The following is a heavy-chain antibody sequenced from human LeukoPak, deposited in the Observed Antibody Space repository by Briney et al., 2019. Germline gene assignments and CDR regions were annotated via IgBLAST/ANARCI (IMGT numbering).Heavy chain of an antibody. CDR2: INPSGGST. Sequence: ASVKVSCKASGYTFTSYYMHWVRQAPGQGLEWMGIINPSGGSTSYAQKFQGRVTMTRDTSTSTVYMELSSLRSEDTAVYYCARGGRVRGDHYGMDVWGQGTTVTVSS. CDR3: ARGGRVRGDHYGMDV. D-gene: IGHD3-10*01. V-gene: IGHV1-46*01. J-gene: IGHJ6*02. CDR1: GYTFTSYY.